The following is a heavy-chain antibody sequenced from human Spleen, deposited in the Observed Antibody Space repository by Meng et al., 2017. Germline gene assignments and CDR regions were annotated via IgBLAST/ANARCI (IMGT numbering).Heavy chain of an antibody. J-gene: IGHJ4*02. CDR1: GFTFSSYW. CDR2: IKQDGSEK. CDR3: ARTEFRFDY. V-gene: IGHV3-7*01. Sequence: GESLKISCAASGFTFSSYWMSWVRQAPGKGLEWVANIKQDGSEKYYVDSVKGRFTISRDLSKNTVYLQMNSLRAEDTAVYYCARTEFRFDYWGQGTLVTVSS.